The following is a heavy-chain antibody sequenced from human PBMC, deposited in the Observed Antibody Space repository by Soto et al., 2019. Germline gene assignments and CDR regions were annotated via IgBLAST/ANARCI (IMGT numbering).Heavy chain of an antibody. CDR1: EFTFSSYG. Sequence: GGSLRLSCAASEFTFSSYGIHWVRQAPGKGLEWVAFISDDGSKKSFADSVKGRFTISRDNSMNTLYLQMNNLRAEDTAMYYCAKDSRQRTDNWFDPWGQGTLVTVSS. CDR3: AKDSRQRTDNWFDP. CDR2: ISDDGSKK. J-gene: IGHJ5*02. D-gene: IGHD6-25*01. V-gene: IGHV3-30*18.